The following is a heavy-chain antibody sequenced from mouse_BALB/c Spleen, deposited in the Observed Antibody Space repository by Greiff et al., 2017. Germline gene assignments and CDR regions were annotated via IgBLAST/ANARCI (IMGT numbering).Heavy chain of an antibody. V-gene: IGHV1-9*01. CDR3: ARVYGMVYAMDY. Sequence: VQLKESGAGLMKPGASVKLSCKATGYTFSSYWIEWVKQTPGQGLEWIGEIIPGSGSTNYNEKVKGKVTFTADTSSNTVYMQLSSLTSEDSAVYYCARVYGMVYAMDYWGQGTSVTVSS. D-gene: IGHD2-1*01. J-gene: IGHJ4*01. CDR1: GYTFSSYW. CDR2: IIPGSGST.